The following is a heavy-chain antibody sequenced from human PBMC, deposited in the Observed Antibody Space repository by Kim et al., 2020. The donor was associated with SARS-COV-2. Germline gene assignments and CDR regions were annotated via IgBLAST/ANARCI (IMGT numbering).Heavy chain of an antibody. CDR2: ISATGDLA. CDR3: GRAKGLDSSAWFGDL. J-gene: IGHJ6*02. Sequence: GGSLRLSCSASGFTFRNYYMSWIRQRPGKGLEWVSYISATGDLASYADSVKGRFNISRDNTRNELILQMNSLRVDDTAVYYCGRAKGLDSSAWFGDLGGQGATGSVSS. V-gene: IGHV3-11*01. D-gene: IGHD6-19*01. CDR1: GFTFRNYY.